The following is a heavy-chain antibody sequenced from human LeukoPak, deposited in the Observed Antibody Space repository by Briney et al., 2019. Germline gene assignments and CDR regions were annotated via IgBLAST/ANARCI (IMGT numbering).Heavy chain of an antibody. J-gene: IGHJ3*02. D-gene: IGHD2-15*01. V-gene: IGHV4-61*02. CDR3: ARHIPGGVVANAFDI. CDR1: GGSISSGSYY. Sequence: SQTLSLXCTVSGGSISSGSYYWSWIRQPAGKGLEWIGRIYTSGSTNYNPSLKSRVTISVDTSKNQFSLKLSSVTAADTAVYYCARHIPGGVVANAFDIWGQGTMVTVPS. CDR2: IYTSGST.